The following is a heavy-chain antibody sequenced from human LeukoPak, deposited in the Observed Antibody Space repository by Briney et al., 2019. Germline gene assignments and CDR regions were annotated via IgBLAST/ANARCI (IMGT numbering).Heavy chain of an antibody. CDR1: GYSISSGYY. V-gene: IGHV4-38-2*01. Sequence: SETLSLTCAVSGYSISSGYYWGWIRQPPGKGLEWIGNIYHSGSTYYNPSLKSRVTISVDTSKNQFSLKLSSVTAADTAVYYSARLHTMIAHFDYSGQGTLVTVSS. D-gene: IGHD3-22*01. CDR3: ARLHTMIAHFDY. CDR2: IYHSGST. J-gene: IGHJ4*02.